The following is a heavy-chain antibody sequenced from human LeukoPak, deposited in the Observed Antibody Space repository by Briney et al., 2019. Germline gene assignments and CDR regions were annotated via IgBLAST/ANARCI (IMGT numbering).Heavy chain of an antibody. D-gene: IGHD3-10*01. CDR1: GYTFTSYD. Sequence: ASVKVSCKASGYTFTSYDINWVRQATGQGLEWMGWMNPNSGNTGYAQKFQGRVTMTRNTSISTAYMELSRLRSGDTAVYYCARGYYYGSGIGGWFGGWGQGTLVTV. CDR3: ARGYYYGSGIGGWFGG. CDR2: MNPNSGNT. V-gene: IGHV1-8*01. J-gene: IGHJ4*02.